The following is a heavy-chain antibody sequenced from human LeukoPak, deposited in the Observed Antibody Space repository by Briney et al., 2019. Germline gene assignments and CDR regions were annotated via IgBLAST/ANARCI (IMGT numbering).Heavy chain of an antibody. CDR2: MNPNSGNT. CDR1: GYTFTSYD. V-gene: IGHV1-8*01. CDR3: AKSGADYGVFDY. Sequence: ASVKVSCKASGYTFTSYDINWVRQATGQGLEWMGWMNPNSGNTGYAQKFQGRVTMTRNTSISTAYMELSSLRSEDTAVYYCAKSGADYGVFDYWGQGTLVTVSS. J-gene: IGHJ4*02. D-gene: IGHD4-17*01.